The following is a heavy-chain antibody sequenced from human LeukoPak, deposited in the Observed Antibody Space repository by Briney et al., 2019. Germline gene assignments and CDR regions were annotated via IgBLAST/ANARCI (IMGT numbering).Heavy chain of an antibody. J-gene: IGHJ4*02. CDR1: GYTFTGYY. V-gene: IGHV1-2*06. Sequence: ASVKVSCKASGYTFTGYYMHWVRQAPGQGLEWMGRINPNSGGTNYAQKFQGRVTMTRDTSISTAYMELSRLRSDDTAVYYCARVLVRGYYGSGSYVLYNWGQGTLVTVSS. D-gene: IGHD3-10*01. CDR3: ARVLVRGYYGSGSYVLYN. CDR2: INPNSGGT.